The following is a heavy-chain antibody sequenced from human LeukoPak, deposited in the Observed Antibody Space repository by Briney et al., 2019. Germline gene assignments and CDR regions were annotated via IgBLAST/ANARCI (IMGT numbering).Heavy chain of an antibody. Sequence: ASVKVSCKASGYTFTSYDINWVRQATGQGLEWMGWMNPNSGNTGYAQKFQGRVTMTRNTSITTAYMELSSLRSEDTAVYYCARVRGRVTIFGVVTRQGNWFDPWGQGTLVTVSS. V-gene: IGHV1-8*01. CDR3: ARVRGRVTIFGVVTRQGNWFDP. D-gene: IGHD3-3*01. J-gene: IGHJ5*02. CDR2: MNPNSGNT. CDR1: GYTFTSYD.